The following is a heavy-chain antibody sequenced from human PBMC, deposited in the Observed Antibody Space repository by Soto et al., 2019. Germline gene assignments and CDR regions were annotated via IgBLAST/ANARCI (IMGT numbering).Heavy chain of an antibody. CDR2: INAGNGNT. Sequence: ASVKVSCKASGYTFTSYAMHWVRQAPGQRLEWMGWINAGNGNTKYSQKFQGRVTITRDTSASTAYMELSSLRSEDTAVYYCARGFTVTLDPYYYYYYGMDVWGQGTTVTVS. J-gene: IGHJ6*02. CDR1: GYTFTSYA. D-gene: IGHD4-17*01. V-gene: IGHV1-3*01. CDR3: ARGFTVTLDPYYYYYYGMDV.